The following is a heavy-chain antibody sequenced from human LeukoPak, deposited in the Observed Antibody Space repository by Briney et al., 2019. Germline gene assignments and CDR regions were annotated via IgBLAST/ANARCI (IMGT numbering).Heavy chain of an antibody. V-gene: IGHV3-48*04. CDR2: ISSSRSTI. CDR1: GFTFSSYS. J-gene: IGHJ6*02. D-gene: IGHD3-22*01. CDR3: ARVPNYYYDSSGRQMDV. Sequence: PGGSLRLSCAASGFTFSSYSMNWVRQAPAKGLEWVSYISSSRSTIYYADSVKGLFTISRDNDKNSLYLKMNSLRAEDTAVYYCARVPNYYYDSSGRQMDVWGQGTTVTVSS.